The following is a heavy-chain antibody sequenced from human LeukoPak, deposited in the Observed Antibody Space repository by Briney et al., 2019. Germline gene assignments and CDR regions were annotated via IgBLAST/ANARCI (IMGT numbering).Heavy chain of an antibody. J-gene: IGHJ6*03. V-gene: IGHV3-30*02. CDR3: AKAKGYCSGGSCYYYYMDV. CDR1: GFTFSSYG. CDR2: IRYDGSNK. D-gene: IGHD2-15*01. Sequence: PGGSLRLSCAASGFTFSSYGMHWVRQAPGKGLEWVAFIRYDGSNKYYADSVKGRFTISRDNSKNTLYLQMNSLRAEDTAVYYCAKAKGYCSGGSCYYYYMDVWGKGTTVTVSS.